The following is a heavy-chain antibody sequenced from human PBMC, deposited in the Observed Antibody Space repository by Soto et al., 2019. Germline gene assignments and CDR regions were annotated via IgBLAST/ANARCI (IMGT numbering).Heavy chain of an antibody. CDR3: ATSLGSRGLRYYYYYCGMDV. CDR2: FDPEDGET. CDR1: GSTLTELS. V-gene: IGHV1-24*01. J-gene: IGHJ6*02. D-gene: IGHD3-22*01. Sequence: ASVKVSCKVSGSTLTELSMHWVRQAPGKGLERMGGFDPEDGETIYAQKFQGRVTMTEDTSTDTAYMELSSLRSEDTAVYYCATSLGSRGLRYYYYYCGMDVWGQGTTVTVSS.